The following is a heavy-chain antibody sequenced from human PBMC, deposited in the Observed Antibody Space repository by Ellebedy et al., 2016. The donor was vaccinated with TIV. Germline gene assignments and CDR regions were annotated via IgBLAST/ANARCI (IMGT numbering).Heavy chain of an antibody. CDR3: ARGDCSSTSCYLSTLDY. D-gene: IGHD2-2*01. Sequence: AASVKVSCKASGYTFTSYAMHWVRQAPGQRLEWMGWINAGNGNTKYSQKFQGRVTITRDTSASTAYMELSSLRSEDTAVYYCARGDCSSTSCYLSTLDYWGQGTLVTVSS. V-gene: IGHV1-3*01. CDR2: INAGNGNT. J-gene: IGHJ4*02. CDR1: GYTFTSYA.